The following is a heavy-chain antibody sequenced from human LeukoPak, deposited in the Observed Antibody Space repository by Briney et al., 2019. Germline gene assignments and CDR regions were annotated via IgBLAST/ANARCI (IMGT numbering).Heavy chain of an antibody. V-gene: IGHV4-59*01. D-gene: IGHD6-19*01. CDR3: ARQGRAGTTFDY. CDR1: GGSISHYY. CDR2: IYYSGST. Sequence: DPSETLSLTCTVSGGSISHYYWSWIRQPPGKGLEWIGYIYYSGSTNYNPSLKSRVTISVDTSKNQFSLKLSSVTAADTAVYYCARQGRAGTTFDYWGQGSLVTVSS. J-gene: IGHJ4*02.